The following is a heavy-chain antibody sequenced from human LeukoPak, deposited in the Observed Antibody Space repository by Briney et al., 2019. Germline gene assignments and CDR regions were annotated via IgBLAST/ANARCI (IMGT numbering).Heavy chain of an antibody. V-gene: IGHV1-8*03. CDR3: ARAAATLDYYYYTDV. D-gene: IGHD1-26*01. J-gene: IGHJ6*03. CDR1: GYTFTSYD. CDR2: MNPNSGNT. Sequence: ASVKVSCKASGYTFTSYDINWVRQATGQGLEGMGWMNPNSGNTGYAQKFQGRVTITRNTSISTAYMELSSLRSEDTAVYYCARAAATLDYYYYTDVWGKGTTVTVSS.